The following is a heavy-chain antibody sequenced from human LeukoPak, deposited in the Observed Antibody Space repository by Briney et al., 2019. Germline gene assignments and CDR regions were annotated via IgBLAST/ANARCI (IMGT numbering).Heavy chain of an antibody. J-gene: IGHJ4*02. CDR2: IYSGGST. CDR3: ARGQSYYYDSSGYSGFDY. D-gene: IGHD3-22*01. Sequence: GGSLRLSCAASGFTVSSNYMSWVRQAPGKGLEWVSVIYSGGSTYYADSVKGRFTISRDNAKNSLYLQMNSLRAEDTAVYYCARGQSYYYDSSGYSGFDYWGQGTLVTVSS. V-gene: IGHV3-66*01. CDR1: GFTVSSNY.